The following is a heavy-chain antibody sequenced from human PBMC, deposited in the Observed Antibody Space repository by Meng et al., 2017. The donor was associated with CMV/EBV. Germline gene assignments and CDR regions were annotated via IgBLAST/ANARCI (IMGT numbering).Heavy chain of an antibody. CDR3: ARTSARGTFDY. J-gene: IGHJ4*02. CDR1: GGSISSYY. CDR2: IYYSGST. V-gene: IGHV4-59*01. Sequence: GSLRLSCTVSGGSISSYYWSWIRQPPGKGLEWIGYIYYSGSTNYNPSLKSRVTISVDTSKSQFSLKLSSVTAADTAVYYCARTSARGTFDYWGQGTLVTVSS.